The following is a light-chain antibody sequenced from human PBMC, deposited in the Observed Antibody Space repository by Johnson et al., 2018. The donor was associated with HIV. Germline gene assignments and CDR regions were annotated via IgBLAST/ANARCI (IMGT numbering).Light chain of an antibody. V-gene: IGLV1-51*02. J-gene: IGLJ1*01. CDR2: ENN. CDR1: SSNIGNNY. CDR3: GKWDSSLSAGV. Sequence: QSLLTQPPSVSAAPGQKVTISCSGSSSNIGNNYVSWYQQLPGTAPKLLIYENNKRPSGIPDRFSGSKSGTSATLGITGLQTGYEADYYCGKWDSSLSAGVFGTGTKVTVL.